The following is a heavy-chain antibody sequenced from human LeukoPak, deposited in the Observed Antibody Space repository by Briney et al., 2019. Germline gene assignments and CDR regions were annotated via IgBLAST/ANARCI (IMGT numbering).Heavy chain of an antibody. CDR2: ISSSSSTI. V-gene: IGHV3-48*01. Sequence: GGSLRLSCAASGFTFSSYSMNWVRQAPGKGLEWVSYISSSSSTIYYADPVKGRFTISRDNAKNSLYLQMNSLRAEDTAVYYCARDSPDYDFWSGYPQFDYWGQGTLVTVSS. D-gene: IGHD3-3*01. CDR1: GFTFSSYS. CDR3: ARDSPDYDFWSGYPQFDY. J-gene: IGHJ4*02.